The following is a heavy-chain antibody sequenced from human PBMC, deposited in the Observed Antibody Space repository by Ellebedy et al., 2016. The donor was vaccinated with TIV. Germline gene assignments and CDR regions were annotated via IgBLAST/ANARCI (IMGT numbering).Heavy chain of an antibody. CDR1: GFTFSSYA. CDR3: AKDSPFFDFWSGYQPGYYYMDV. J-gene: IGHJ6*03. V-gene: IGHV3-23*01. Sequence: GESLKISXAASGFTFSSYAMSWVRQAPGKGLEWVSAISGSGGSTYYADSVKGRFTISRDNSKNTLYLQMNSLRAEDTAVYYCAKDSPFFDFWSGYQPGYYYMDVWGKGTTVTVSS. D-gene: IGHD3-3*01. CDR2: ISGSGGST.